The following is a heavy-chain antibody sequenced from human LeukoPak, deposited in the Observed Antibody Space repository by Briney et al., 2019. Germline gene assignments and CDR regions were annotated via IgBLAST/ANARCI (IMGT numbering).Heavy chain of an antibody. CDR3: AKMEGQRLYDYCMDV. V-gene: IGHV3-23*01. Sequence: GGSLRLSCAASGFAFSNLAMSWVRQAPGKGLEWVSAMSGSGYYTYYIESVKGRFTISRDNSKNTLYLHMNSLRADDTAVYYCAKMEGQRLYDYCMDVWGRGTTVTVSS. CDR2: MSGSGYYT. D-gene: IGHD3-3*01. CDR1: GFAFSNLA. J-gene: IGHJ6*03.